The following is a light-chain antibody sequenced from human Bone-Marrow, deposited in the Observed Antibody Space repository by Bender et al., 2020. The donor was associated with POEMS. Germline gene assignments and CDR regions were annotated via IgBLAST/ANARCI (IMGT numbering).Light chain of an antibody. CDR2: TNN. V-gene: IGLV1-44*01. CDR3: VAWDASLNGWV. J-gene: IGLJ3*02. Sequence: SVLTQPPSVSGTPGQRVTISCSGSGSNIGGYPVNWYQQLPGTAPRLLIYTNNERPSGVPDRFSGSKSGTSASLAITGLQSDDEAIYFCVAWDASLNGWVFGGGTKLTVL. CDR1: GSNIGGYP.